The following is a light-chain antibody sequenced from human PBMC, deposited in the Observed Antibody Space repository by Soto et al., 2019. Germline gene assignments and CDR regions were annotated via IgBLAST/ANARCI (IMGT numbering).Light chain of an antibody. Sequence: DIQMTQSPSSLSASLGDIVSITCRASQSISTYLNWYQQKPGKAPKLLIYAASSLQSGVPSRFSGSGSGTDFTLTISSLQPEDFATYYCQHTYTTPPTFGGGTKVDIK. J-gene: IGKJ4*01. CDR3: QHTYTTPPT. CDR2: AAS. CDR1: QSISTY. V-gene: IGKV1-39*01.